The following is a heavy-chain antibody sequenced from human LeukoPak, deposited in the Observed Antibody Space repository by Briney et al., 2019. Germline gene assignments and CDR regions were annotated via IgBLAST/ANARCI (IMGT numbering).Heavy chain of an antibody. CDR3: ARLPFLYYDSSGYPFDY. J-gene: IGHJ4*02. Sequence: GGSLRLSCAASGFTFSSYAMHWVRQAPGKGLEWVSSISSSSSYIYYADSVKGRFTISRDNAENSLYLQMNSLRAEDTAVYYCARLPFLYYDSSGYPFDYWGQGTLVTVSS. CDR2: ISSSSSYI. CDR1: GFTFSSYA. D-gene: IGHD3-22*01. V-gene: IGHV3-21*01.